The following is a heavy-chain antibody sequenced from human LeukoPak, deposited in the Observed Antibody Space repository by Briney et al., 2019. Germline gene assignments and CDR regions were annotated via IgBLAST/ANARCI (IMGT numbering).Heavy chain of an antibody. V-gene: IGHV1-8*01. CDR3: ARDKFAKYDNRGYYYISDAFDI. D-gene: IGHD3-22*01. CDR2: MNPNSGNT. J-gene: IGHJ3*02. CDR1: GYTFTSYD. Sequence: ASVRVSCKASGYTFTSYDINWVRQATGQGLEWMGWMNPNSGNTGYAQKFQGRVTMTRNTSISTAYMELSSLRSEDTAVYYCARDKFAKYDNRGYYYISDAFDIWGPGTVVTVSS.